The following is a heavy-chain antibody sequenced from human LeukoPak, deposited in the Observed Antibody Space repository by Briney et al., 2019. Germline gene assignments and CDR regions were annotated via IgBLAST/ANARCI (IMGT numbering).Heavy chain of an antibody. CDR1: GGSISSYY. J-gene: IGHJ4*02. V-gene: IGHV4-4*07. CDR2: IYTSGST. CDR3: ARAYDILTGYSNYFDY. D-gene: IGHD3-9*01. Sequence: SETLSLTCTVSGGSISSYYWSWIRQPAGKGLEWIGRIYTSGSTNYNPSFKSRVTISVDKSKNQFSLKLSSVTAADTAVYYCARAYDILTGYSNYFDYWGQGTLVTVSS.